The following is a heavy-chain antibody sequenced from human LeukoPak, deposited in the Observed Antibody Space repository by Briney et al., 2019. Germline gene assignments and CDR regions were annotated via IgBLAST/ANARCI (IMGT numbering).Heavy chain of an antibody. J-gene: IGHJ3*02. D-gene: IGHD3-3*01. V-gene: IGHV4-59*08. CDR2: IYYSGST. CDR3: ASAYRITIFGVVTQKGAFDI. CDR1: GGSISSYY. Sequence: PSETLSLTCTVSGGSISSYYWSWIRQPPGKGLEWIGYIYYSGSTYYNPSLKSRVTISVDTSKNQFSLKLSSVTAADTAVYYCASAYRITIFGVVTQKGAFDIWGQGTMVTVSS.